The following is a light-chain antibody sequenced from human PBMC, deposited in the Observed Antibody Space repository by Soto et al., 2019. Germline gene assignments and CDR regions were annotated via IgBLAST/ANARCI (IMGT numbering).Light chain of an antibody. CDR1: QSVGGD. Sequence: EVVMTQSPVTLSVSPGERATLSCRASQSVGGDLAWYQQTPGQTPRLLIYGAVTMATCVAARFSGAGSGTEFTLTVDSLQSEDVALYYCQQYNAWPRTFGQGTKLEI. CDR3: QQYNAWPRT. CDR2: GAV. J-gene: IGKJ2*01. V-gene: IGKV3-15*01.